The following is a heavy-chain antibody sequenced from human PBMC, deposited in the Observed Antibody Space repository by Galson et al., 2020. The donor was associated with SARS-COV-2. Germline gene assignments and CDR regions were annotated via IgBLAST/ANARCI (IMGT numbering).Heavy chain of an antibody. V-gene: IGHV1-2*02. CDR1: GYTFTGYY. CDR3: ARVPGLLWFGELLWGADNWCDP. CDR2: INPNSGGT. J-gene: IGHJ5*02. Sequence: ASVKVSCKASGYTFTGYYIHWVRQAPGQGLEWMGWINPNSGGTNYAQKFQGRVTMTRDTSISTAYMELSRLRSDDTAVYYCARVPGLLWFGELLWGADNWCDPWGQGTLVTVSS. D-gene: IGHD3-10*01.